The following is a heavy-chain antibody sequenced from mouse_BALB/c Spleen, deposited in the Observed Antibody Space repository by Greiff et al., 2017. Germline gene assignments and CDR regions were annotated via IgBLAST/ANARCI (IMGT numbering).Heavy chain of an antibody. Sequence: EVKLMESGPGLVKPSQSLSLTCSVTGYSITSGYYWNWIRQFPGNKLEWMGYISYDGSNNYNPSLKNRISITRDTSKNQFFLKLNSVTTEDTATYYCARGTDYYGSSHFDYWGQGTTLTVSS. D-gene: IGHD1-1*01. V-gene: IGHV3-6*02. CDR1: GYSITSGYY. CDR2: ISYDGSN. J-gene: IGHJ2*01. CDR3: ARGTDYYGSSHFDY.